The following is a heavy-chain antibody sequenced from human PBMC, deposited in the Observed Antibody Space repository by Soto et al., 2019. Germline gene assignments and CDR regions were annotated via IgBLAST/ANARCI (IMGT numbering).Heavy chain of an antibody. CDR3: ARDQYYDYVWGSYRYFDY. Sequence: QVQLVQSGAEVKKPGSSVKVSCKASGGTFSSYAISWVRQAPGQGLEWMGGIIPIFGTANYAQKFQGRVTITADESTSTAYMELSSLRSEDTAVYYCARDQYYDYVWGSYRYFDYWGQGTLVTVPS. V-gene: IGHV1-69*01. D-gene: IGHD3-16*02. CDR2: IIPIFGTA. J-gene: IGHJ4*02. CDR1: GGTFSSYA.